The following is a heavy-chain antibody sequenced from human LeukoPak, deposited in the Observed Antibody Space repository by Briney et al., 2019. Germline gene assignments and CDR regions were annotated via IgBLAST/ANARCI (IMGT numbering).Heavy chain of an antibody. CDR2: TVSRGTT. CDR3: AKNNGWFHLAQ. D-gene: IGHD6-19*01. CDR1: GFTFTSDA. Sequence: GGSLRLSCVASGFTFTSDAMNWVRQAPGKGLEWVSSTVSRGTTQYADSVKGRFTVSRDTSKNTLYLQMNSLRVEDTAVYYCAKNNGWFHLAQWGQGALVTVSS. V-gene: IGHV3-23*01. J-gene: IGHJ4*02.